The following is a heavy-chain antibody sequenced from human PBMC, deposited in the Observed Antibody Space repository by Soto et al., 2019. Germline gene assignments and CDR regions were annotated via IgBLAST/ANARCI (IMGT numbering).Heavy chain of an antibody. CDR2: ISGDNGNT. D-gene: IGHD2-15*01. J-gene: IGHJ4*02. Sequence: QVQLVQSGAEVKKPGASVRVSCQTSAYTFTNYAVSWVRQAPGQGLEWMGWISGDNGNTIYAEKFQGRVTMTTDTSTRKAYMELSSLRSDDTAVYYWATGLLGYCSGGSCYSDSWGQGTLVTVSS. CDR3: ATGLLGYCSGGSCYSDS. CDR1: AYTFTNYA. V-gene: IGHV1-18*01.